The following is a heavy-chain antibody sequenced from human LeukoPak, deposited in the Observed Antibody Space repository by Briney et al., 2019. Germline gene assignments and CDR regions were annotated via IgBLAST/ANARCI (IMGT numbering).Heavy chain of an antibody. Sequence: AGGSLRLSCAASGFTFNSYAMSWVRQAPGKGLEWVSSISSSSSYIYYADSVKGRFTISRDNAKNSLYLQMNSLRAEDTAVYYCARLLSGSSWYLDAFDIWGQGTMVTVSS. CDR2: ISSSSSYI. CDR3: ARLLSGSSWYLDAFDI. J-gene: IGHJ3*02. CDR1: GFTFNSYA. V-gene: IGHV3-21*01. D-gene: IGHD6-13*01.